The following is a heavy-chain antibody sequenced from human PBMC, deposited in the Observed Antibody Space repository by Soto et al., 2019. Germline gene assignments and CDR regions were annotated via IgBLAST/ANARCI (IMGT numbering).Heavy chain of an antibody. D-gene: IGHD3-22*01. CDR1: GGSISSGGYY. CDR3: ARIYWLRDSSGYHHPFDY. CDR2: IYYSGST. V-gene: IGHV4-30-4*08. J-gene: IGHJ4*02. Sequence: SETLSLTCTVSGGSISSGGYYWSWIRQHPGKGLEWIGYIYYSGSTYYNPSLRSRASISNDLSKNQSFLELSSVTGADTAVYFCARIYWLRDSSGYHHPFDYWGLGTLVTVSS.